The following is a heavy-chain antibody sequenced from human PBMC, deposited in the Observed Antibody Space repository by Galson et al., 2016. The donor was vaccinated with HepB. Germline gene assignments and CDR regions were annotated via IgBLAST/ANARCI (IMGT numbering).Heavy chain of an antibody. CDR1: GDSISSGPSS. D-gene: IGHD3-3*01. Sequence: SETLSLTCTVSGDSISSGPSSWAWIRQSPGKGLDWIGSISYSGITYYNPSLENRPTISRDTSKNQFFLRLSSVTAADTAVYFCARLGRFLEWFHSGHYYYGMDVWGQGTTVIVSS. CDR3: ARLGRFLEWFHSGHYYYGMDV. V-gene: IGHV4-39*01. J-gene: IGHJ6*02. CDR2: ISYSGIT.